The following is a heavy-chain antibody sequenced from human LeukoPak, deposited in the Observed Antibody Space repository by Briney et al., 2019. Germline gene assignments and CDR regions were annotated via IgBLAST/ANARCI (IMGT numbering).Heavy chain of an antibody. CDR3: ARHGLVAARHAFDI. V-gene: IGHV4-34*01. J-gene: IGHJ3*02. CDR1: GFTFSSYR. CDR2: INHSGST. Sequence: GSLRLSCAASGFTFSSYRMNWVRQPPGKGLEWIGEINHSGSTNYNPSLKSRVTISVDTSKNQFSLKLSSVTAADTAVYYCARHGLVAARHAFDIWGQGTMVTVSS. D-gene: IGHD6-6*01.